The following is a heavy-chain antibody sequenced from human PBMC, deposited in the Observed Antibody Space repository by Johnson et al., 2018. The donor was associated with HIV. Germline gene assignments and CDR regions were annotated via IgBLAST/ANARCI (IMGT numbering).Heavy chain of an antibody. Sequence: QVQLVESGGGLVQPGGSLRLSCAASGFTFSSYAMHWVRQAPGKGLEWVAVISYDGSNKYYADSVKGRFTISRDNSKNTMYLQMNSLRAEDTAVYYCARSLAAAGLYDAFDIWGQGTMVTVSS. CDR2: ISYDGSNK. D-gene: IGHD6-13*01. CDR3: ARSLAAAGLYDAFDI. J-gene: IGHJ3*02. CDR1: GFTFSSYA. V-gene: IGHV3-30-3*01.